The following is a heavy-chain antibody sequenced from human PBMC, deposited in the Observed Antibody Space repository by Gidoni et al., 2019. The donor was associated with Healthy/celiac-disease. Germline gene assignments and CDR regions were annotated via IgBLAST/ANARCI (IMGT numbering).Heavy chain of an antibody. D-gene: IGHD3-10*01. CDR1: GGSISSYY. CDR3: ARGSPYMVRGGGWFDP. Sequence: QVQLQESGPGLVKPSETLSLTCTVSGGSISSYYWSWIRQPPGKGLEWIGYIYYSGSTNYNPSLKSRVTISVDTSKNQFSLKLSSVTAADTAVYYCARGSPYMVRGGGWFDPWGQGTLVTVSS. J-gene: IGHJ5*02. V-gene: IGHV4-59*01. CDR2: IYYSGST.